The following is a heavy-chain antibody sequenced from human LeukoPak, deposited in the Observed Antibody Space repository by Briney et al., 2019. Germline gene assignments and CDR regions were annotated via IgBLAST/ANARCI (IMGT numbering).Heavy chain of an antibody. Sequence: PGGSLRLSCVVSGFTVSSNYMSWVRQAPGKGLEWVSAISGSGGSTYYADSVKGRFTISRDNSKNTLYLQMNSLRAEDTAVYYCAKEENYDILTGPDYFDYWGQGTLVTVSS. V-gene: IGHV3-23*01. J-gene: IGHJ4*02. CDR1: GFTVSSNY. CDR3: AKEENYDILTGPDYFDY. CDR2: ISGSGGST. D-gene: IGHD3-9*01.